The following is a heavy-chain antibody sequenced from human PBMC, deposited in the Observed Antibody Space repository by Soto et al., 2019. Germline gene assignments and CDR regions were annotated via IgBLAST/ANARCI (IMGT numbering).Heavy chain of an antibody. CDR1: GGSISSYY. CDR2: IYYSGST. V-gene: IGHV4-59*01. Sequence: SETLSLTCTVPGGSISSYYWSWIRQPPGKGLEWIGYIYYSGSTNYNPSLKSRVTISVDTSKYQFSLKLSSVTAADTAVYDCARRPHSSSALDYYGMDVWGQGTTVTVSS. CDR3: ARRPHSSSALDYYGMDV. D-gene: IGHD6-6*01. J-gene: IGHJ6*02.